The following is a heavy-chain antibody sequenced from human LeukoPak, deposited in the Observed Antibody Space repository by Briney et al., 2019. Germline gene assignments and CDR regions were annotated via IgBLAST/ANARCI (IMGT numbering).Heavy chain of an antibody. D-gene: IGHD6-19*01. CDR2: ISYDGSNK. V-gene: IGHV3-30-3*01. CDR3: ARAIAVAGLFFDY. CDR1: GFTFSSYA. J-gene: IGHJ4*02. Sequence: PGGSRRLSCAASGFTFSSYAMHWVRQAPGKGLEWVAVISYDGSNKYYADSVKGRFTISRDNSKNTLYLQMNSLRAEDTAVYYCARAIAVAGLFFDYWGQGTLVIVSS.